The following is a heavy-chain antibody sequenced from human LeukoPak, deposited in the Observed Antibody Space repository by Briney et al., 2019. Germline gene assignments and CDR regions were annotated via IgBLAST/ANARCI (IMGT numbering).Heavy chain of an antibody. D-gene: IGHD3-3*01. J-gene: IGHJ3*02. V-gene: IGHV5-51*01. CDR1: GYSFTSHW. CDR3: ARTIFGVDDAFDI. CDR2: IYPGDSET. Sequence: GESLKISCKGSGYSFTSHWIGWVRQMPGKGLEWMGIIYPGDSETRYSPSYQGQVTISADKSISTAYLKWRRLKASDTAMYYCARTIFGVDDAFDIWGQGTMVIVSP.